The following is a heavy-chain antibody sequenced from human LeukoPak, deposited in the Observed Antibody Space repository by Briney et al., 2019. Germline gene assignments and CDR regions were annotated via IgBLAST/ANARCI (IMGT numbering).Heavy chain of an antibody. Sequence: GASVKVSCKASGYTFTRYDINWVRQATGQGLDGMGWMNPNSGNTGYAQKFQGRVTMTRNTSISTAYMELSSLRSEDTAVYYCANTRAGYGDYVLGNWGQGTLVTVSS. CDR3: ANTRAGYGDYVLGN. CDR2: MNPNSGNT. J-gene: IGHJ4*02. V-gene: IGHV1-8*01. D-gene: IGHD4-17*01. CDR1: GYTFTRYD.